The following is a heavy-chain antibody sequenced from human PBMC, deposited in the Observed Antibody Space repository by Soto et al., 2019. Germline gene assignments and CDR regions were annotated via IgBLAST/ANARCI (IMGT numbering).Heavy chain of an antibody. J-gene: IGHJ5*02. CDR3: TRGISLPGIAVAGTFDP. D-gene: IGHD6-19*01. Sequence: GGSLRLSCAASGFTFSSYGMHWVRQAPGKGLVWVAGINRDGSTTTYADSVKGRFTISRDDSKSIAYLQMNSLKTEDTAVYYCTRGISLPGIAVAGTFDPWGQGTLVTVSS. CDR2: INRDGSTT. V-gene: IGHV3-74*03. CDR1: GFTFSSYG.